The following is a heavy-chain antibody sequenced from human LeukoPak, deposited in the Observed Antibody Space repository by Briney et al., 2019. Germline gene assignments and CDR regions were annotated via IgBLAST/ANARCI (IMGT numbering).Heavy chain of an antibody. V-gene: IGHV1-8*01. CDR2: MNPDSGNT. CDR1: GYTFTSYD. Sequence: GASVKVSCRTSGYTFTSYDIHWVRQAPGQGLEWMGWMNPDSGNTGYAQKFQGRVTMTRNTSISTAYMELSSLRSEDTAVHYCARGGILRYFDWLGSGGMDVWGQGTTVTVSS. J-gene: IGHJ6*02. D-gene: IGHD3-9*01. CDR3: ARGGILRYFDWLGSGGMDV.